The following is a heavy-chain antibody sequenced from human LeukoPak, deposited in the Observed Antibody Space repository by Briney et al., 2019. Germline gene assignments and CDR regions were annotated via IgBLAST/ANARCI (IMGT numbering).Heavy chain of an antibody. CDR2: IRYDGSNK. Sequence: GGSLRLSCAASGFTFSSYGMHWVRQAPGKGLEWVAFIRYDGSNKYYADSVKGRFTISRDNSKNTLYLQMNSLRAEDTVVYCCAKALVVVTSQDAFDIWGQGTMVTVSS. D-gene: IGHD2-21*02. CDR1: GFTFSSYG. CDR3: AKALVVVTSQDAFDI. V-gene: IGHV3-30*02. J-gene: IGHJ3*02.